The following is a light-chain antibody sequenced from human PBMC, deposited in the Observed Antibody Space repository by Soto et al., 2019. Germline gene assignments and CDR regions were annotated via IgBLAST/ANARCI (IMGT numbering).Light chain of an antibody. CDR3: SSFTTSSTYV. J-gene: IGLJ1*01. CDR2: DVS. CDR1: SSDVGGYNY. V-gene: IGLV2-14*01. Sequence: QLVLTQPASVSGSPGQSITISCTGTSSDVGGYNYVSWYQQHPGKAPQLMICDVSDRPSRISSRFSGSKSGNTASLTSSGLQADDEADDFCSSFTTSSTYVFGTGTKLTVL.